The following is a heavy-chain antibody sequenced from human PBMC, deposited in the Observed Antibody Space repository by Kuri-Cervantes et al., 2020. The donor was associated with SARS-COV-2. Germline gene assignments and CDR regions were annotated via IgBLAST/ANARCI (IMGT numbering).Heavy chain of an antibody. D-gene: IGHD6-19*01. Sequence: GESLKISCSASGFTFSSYAMHWVRQAPGKGLEYVSAISSNGATYYAGSVKGRFTISRDNPKNTMYLQMSSLRTEDTAIYHCFSSGWSRGDYWGHGTLVTVSS. CDR1: GFTFSSYA. CDR3: FSSGWSRGDY. V-gene: IGHV3-64D*06. J-gene: IGHJ4*01. CDR2: ISSNGAT.